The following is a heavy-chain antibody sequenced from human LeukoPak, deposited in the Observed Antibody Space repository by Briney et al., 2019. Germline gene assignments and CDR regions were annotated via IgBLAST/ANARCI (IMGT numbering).Heavy chain of an antibody. J-gene: IGHJ5*02. V-gene: IGHV4-59*01. CDR2: IYYSGSA. D-gene: IGHD6-19*01. CDR3: ARDSSGWYRWFDP. CDR1: GGSISSYY. Sequence: SETLSLTCTVSGGSISSYYWSWIRQPPGKRLEWIGYIYYSGSANYNPSLKSRVTISVDTSKNQFSLKLGSVTAADTAVYYCARDSSGWYRWFDPWGQGTLVTVSS.